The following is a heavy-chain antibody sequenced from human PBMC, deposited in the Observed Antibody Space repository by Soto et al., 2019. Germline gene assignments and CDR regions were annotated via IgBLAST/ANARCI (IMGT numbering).Heavy chain of an antibody. CDR2: ISWNSGSI. Sequence: EVQLVESGGGLVQPGRSLRLSCAASGFTFDDYAMHWVRQAPGKGLEWVSGISWNSGSIGYADSVKGRFTISRDNAKNSLYLQMNSLRAEDTALYYCAKDLHCSGGSCYYAFDIWGKGTMVTVSS. V-gene: IGHV3-9*01. CDR1: GFTFDDYA. D-gene: IGHD2-15*01. CDR3: AKDLHCSGGSCYYAFDI. J-gene: IGHJ3*02.